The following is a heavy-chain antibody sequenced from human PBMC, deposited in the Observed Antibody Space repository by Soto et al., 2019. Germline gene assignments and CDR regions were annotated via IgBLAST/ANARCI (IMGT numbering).Heavy chain of an antibody. D-gene: IGHD2-15*01. Sequence: WETLYITCTVSGFSISSYYWSWIRQPPGKGLEWIGYIYYSGSTNYNPSLKSRVTISVDTSKNQFSLKLSSVTAADTAVYYCARDSCSGGSCYPGYNWFDPWGQGTLVTVS. CDR2: IYYSGST. V-gene: IGHV4-59*01. CDR3: ARDSCSGGSCYPGYNWFDP. CDR1: GFSISSYY. J-gene: IGHJ5*02.